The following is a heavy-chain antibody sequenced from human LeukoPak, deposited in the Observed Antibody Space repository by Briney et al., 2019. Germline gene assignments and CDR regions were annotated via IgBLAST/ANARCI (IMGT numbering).Heavy chain of an antibody. V-gene: IGHV4-59*12. CDR2: IYYSGST. J-gene: IGHJ4*02. CDR1: GGSISSYY. Sequence: SETLSLTCTVSGGSISSYYWSWIRQPPGKGLEWIGYIYYSGSTNYNPSLKSRVTISVDTSKNQFSLKLSSVTAADTAVYYCARESNCSGGSCYVDDYWGQGTLVTVSS. D-gene: IGHD2-15*01. CDR3: ARESNCSGGSCYVDDY.